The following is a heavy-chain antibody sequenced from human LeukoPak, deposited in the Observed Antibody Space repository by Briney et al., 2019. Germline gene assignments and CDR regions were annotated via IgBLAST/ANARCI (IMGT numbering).Heavy chain of an antibody. J-gene: IGHJ4*02. V-gene: IGHV3-66*01. Sequence: GGSLRLYCTASGFIVSSIYMIWVRRAPGPGLQWVSVIYSGGSTYYADSVKGRFTISRDNSKNTLYLQMNSLRAEDTAVYYCARDRGYRYYFDYWGQGTLVTVSS. CDR1: GFIVSSIY. CDR2: IYSGGST. CDR3: ARDRGYRYYFDY. D-gene: IGHD5-24*01.